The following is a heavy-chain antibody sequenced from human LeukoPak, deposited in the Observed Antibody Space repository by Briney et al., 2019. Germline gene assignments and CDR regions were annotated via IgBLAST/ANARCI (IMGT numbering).Heavy chain of an antibody. CDR2: IYYSGST. CDR3: ARHNSGRRPFDY. Sequence: SETLSLTCAVYGGSFSGYYWSWIRQPPGKGLEWIGYIYYSGSTNYNPSLKSRVTISVDTSKNQFSLKLSSVTAADTAVYYCARHNSGRRPFDYWGQGTLVTVSS. D-gene: IGHD2-21*01. CDR1: GGSFSGYY. J-gene: IGHJ4*02. V-gene: IGHV4-59*08.